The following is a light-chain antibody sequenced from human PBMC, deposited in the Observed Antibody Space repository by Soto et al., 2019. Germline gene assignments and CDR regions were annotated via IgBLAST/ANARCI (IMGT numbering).Light chain of an antibody. CDR2: EVS. V-gene: IGLV2-14*01. CDR1: SSDIGAYNF. CDR3: FSYRDTPTVV. J-gene: IGLJ2*01. Sequence: QSALTQPASVSGSPGQSITISCTGTSSDIGAYNFVSWYQHHPDKAPKLIIYEVSNRPSGVSNRFSASKSGNTASLTISGLQAEDEADYYCFSYRDTPTVVFGGGTKVTVL.